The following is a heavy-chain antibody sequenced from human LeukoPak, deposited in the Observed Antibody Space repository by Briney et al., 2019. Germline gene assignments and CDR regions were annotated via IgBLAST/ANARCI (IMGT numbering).Heavy chain of an antibody. CDR1: GFTFSDYY. V-gene: IGHV3-11*05. D-gene: IGHD4-17*01. CDR3: ARVTVTDGFDI. J-gene: IGHJ3*02. Sequence: GGSLRLSCAASGFTFSDYYMSWIRQAPGKGLEWVSYISSSSGYTNYADSVKGRFTISRDNAENSLYLQMNSLRAEDTAVYYCARVTVTDGFDIWGQGTMVTVSS. CDR2: ISSSSGYT.